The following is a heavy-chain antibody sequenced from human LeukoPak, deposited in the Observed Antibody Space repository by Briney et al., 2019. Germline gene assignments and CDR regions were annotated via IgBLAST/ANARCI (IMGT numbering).Heavy chain of an antibody. J-gene: IGHJ6*02. CDR2: IYYSGST. CDR1: GGSISSYY. D-gene: IGHD1-14*01. CDR3: ASSIDHPSYYYYGMDV. V-gene: IGHV4-59*12. Sequence: SETLSLTCTVSGGSISSYYWSWIRQPPGQGLEWIGYIYYSGSTYYNPSLKSRVTISVDRSKNQFSLKLSSVTAADTAVYYCASSIDHPSYYYYGMDVWGQGTTVTVSS.